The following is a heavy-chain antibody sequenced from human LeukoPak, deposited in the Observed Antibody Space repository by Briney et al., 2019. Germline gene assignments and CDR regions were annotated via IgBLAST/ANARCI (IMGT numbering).Heavy chain of an antibody. V-gene: IGHV3-21*01. CDR3: ARRRHAYYYDSSGHFDY. CDR1: GFTFSSYA. J-gene: IGHJ4*02. CDR2: ISSSSSYI. D-gene: IGHD3-22*01. Sequence: AGGSLRLSCAASGFTFSSYAMSWVRQAPGKGLEWVSSISSSSSYIYYADSVKGRFTISRDNAKNSLYLQMNSLRAEDTAVYYCARRRHAYYYDSSGHFDYWGQGTLVTVSS.